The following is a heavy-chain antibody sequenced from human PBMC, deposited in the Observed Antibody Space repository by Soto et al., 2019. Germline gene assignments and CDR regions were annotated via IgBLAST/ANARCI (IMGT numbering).Heavy chain of an antibody. CDR3: TSMNDRDAFDI. J-gene: IGHJ3*02. V-gene: IGHV3-15*01. D-gene: IGHD1-1*01. CDR2: IKNKADGGTT. CDR1: LLNFNIAW. Sequence: EEQLVESGGGLVKRGVSLRLSCAASLLNFNIAWLSWVRQAPGKGLEWVGRIKNKADGGTTDNAAPVKDRFTISRDDSRSTLYLQMNSLKTEDTAMYYCTSMNDRDAFDIWGQGTMVTVSS.